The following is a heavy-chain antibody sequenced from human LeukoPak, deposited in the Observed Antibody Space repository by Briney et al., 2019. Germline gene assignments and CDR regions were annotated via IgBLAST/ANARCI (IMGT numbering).Heavy chain of an antibody. V-gene: IGHV1-69*05. CDR3: ARASGSYSFEYFQH. CDR1: GGTFSSYA. D-gene: IGHD1-26*01. J-gene: IGHJ1*01. CDR2: IIPIFGTA. Sequence: GASVKVSCKASGGTFSSYAISWVRQAPGQGLEWMGRIIPIFGTANYAQKVQGRVTITTDESTSTAYMELSSLRSEDTAVYYCARASGSYSFEYFQHWGQGTLVTVSS.